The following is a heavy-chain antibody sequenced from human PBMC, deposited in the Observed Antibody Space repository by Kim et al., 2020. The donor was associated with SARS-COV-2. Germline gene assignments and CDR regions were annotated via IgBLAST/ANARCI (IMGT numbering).Heavy chain of an antibody. V-gene: IGHV4-34*01. Sequence: SRKSRVTISVDTSKNQCSLKLSSVTAADTAVYYCARGVGDYYDSSGRSDYWGQGTLVTVSS. D-gene: IGHD3-22*01. CDR3: ARGVGDYYDSSGRSDY. J-gene: IGHJ4*02.